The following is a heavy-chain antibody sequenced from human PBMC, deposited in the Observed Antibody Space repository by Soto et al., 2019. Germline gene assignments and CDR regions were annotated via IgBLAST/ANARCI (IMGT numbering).Heavy chain of an antibody. Sequence: TLSLVWSICGASISSCGWSWIRQPTGKGLEWIGYIYYSGRTNYNPSLKSRVTISVDTSKNQFSLKLSSVTAADTAVYYCARGYCSSTICYIWDNWFDPWGQGTLVTVS. V-gene: IGHV4-59*01. CDR1: GASISSCG. J-gene: IGHJ5*02. D-gene: IGHD2-2*02. CDR2: IYYSGRT. CDR3: ARGYCSSTICYIWDNWFDP.